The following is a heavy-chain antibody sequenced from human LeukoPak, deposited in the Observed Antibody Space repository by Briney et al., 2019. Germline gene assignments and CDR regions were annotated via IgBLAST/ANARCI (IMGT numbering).Heavy chain of an antibody. CDR2: IIPIFGTA. CDR3: AGPMSREGDFDY. V-gene: IGHV1-69*13. CDR1: GGTFSSYA. D-gene: IGHD3-10*01. J-gene: IGHJ4*02. Sequence: ASVKVSCKASGGTFSSYAISWVRQAPGQGLEWMGGIIPIFGTANYAQKFQGRVTITADESTSTAYMELSSLRSEDTAVYYCAGPMSREGDFDYWGQGTLVTVSS.